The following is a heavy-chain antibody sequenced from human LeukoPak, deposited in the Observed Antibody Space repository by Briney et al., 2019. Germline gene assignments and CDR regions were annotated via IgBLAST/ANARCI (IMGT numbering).Heavy chain of an antibody. V-gene: IGHV3-23*01. CDR3: AKGQMTTILGFDS. J-gene: IGHJ4*02. Sequence: GGSQRLSCAASGFMFSNYAMSWVRQAPGRGLEWVSAIKTSAGDTYYADSVKGRFTISRDNSKSTVYLQMNSLRVEDTALYYCAKGQMTTILGFDSWGQGALVTVSS. D-gene: IGHD5-24*01. CDR2: IKTSAGDT. CDR1: GFMFSNYA.